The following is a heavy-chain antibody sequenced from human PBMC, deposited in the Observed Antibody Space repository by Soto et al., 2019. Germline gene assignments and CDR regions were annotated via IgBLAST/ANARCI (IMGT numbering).Heavy chain of an antibody. J-gene: IGHJ6*02. V-gene: IGHV4-59*01. D-gene: IGHD3-3*01. CDR3: ARGHDFCSGYSGMDV. Sequence: SETLALTCTVSGGAISSDYWSWIRQPPGKGLEWIGYIYYSGSTNYNPSLKSRVTISVDTSKNQFSLKLSSVTAADTAVYYCARGHDFCSGYSGMDVWGQGTTVTVSS. CDR1: GGAISSDY. CDR2: IYYSGST.